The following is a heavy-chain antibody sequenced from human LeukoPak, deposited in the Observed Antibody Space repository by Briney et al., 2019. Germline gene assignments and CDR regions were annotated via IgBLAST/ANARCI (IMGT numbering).Heavy chain of an antibody. V-gene: IGHV3-7*01. D-gene: IGHD6-13*01. J-gene: IGHJ3*02. Sequence: GGSLRLSCAASGFTFSSYWMSWVRQAPGKGLEWVANIKQDGGEKYYVDSAKGRFTISRDNAKNSLYLQMNSLRAEDTAVYYCARDGSSWYDAFDIWGQGTMVTVSS. CDR2: IKQDGGEK. CDR3: ARDGSSWYDAFDI. CDR1: GFTFSSYW.